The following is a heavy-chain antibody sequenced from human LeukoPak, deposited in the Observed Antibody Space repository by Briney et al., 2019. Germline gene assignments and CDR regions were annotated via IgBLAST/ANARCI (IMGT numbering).Heavy chain of an antibody. D-gene: IGHD3-3*01. CDR1: GVSISSYY. V-gene: IGHV4-59*01. Sequence: SETLSLTCTVSGVSISSYYWSWIRQPPGKGLEWIGYIYYSGSTNYNPSLKSRVTISVDTSKNQFSLKLSSVTAADTAVYYCARVGTIFGVVNWFDPWGQGTLVTVSS. CDR3: ARVGTIFGVVNWFDP. J-gene: IGHJ5*02. CDR2: IYYSGST.